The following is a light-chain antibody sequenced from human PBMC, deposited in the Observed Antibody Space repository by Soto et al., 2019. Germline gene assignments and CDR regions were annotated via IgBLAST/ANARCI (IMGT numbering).Light chain of an antibody. V-gene: IGLV3-21*04. Sequence: SYELTQPPSVSVAPGKTARITCGGDNIGSKSVHWYQQKPGQAPVLVIYYDSDRPSGIPERFSGSNSGSPATLTISRVEAGDEADYYRQVWDSSSGHRVFGGGTKVTVL. CDR2: YDS. CDR3: QVWDSSSGHRV. CDR1: NIGSKS. J-gene: IGLJ3*02.